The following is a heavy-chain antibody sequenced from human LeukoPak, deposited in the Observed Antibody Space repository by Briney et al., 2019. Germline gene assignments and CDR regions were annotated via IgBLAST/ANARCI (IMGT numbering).Heavy chain of an antibody. J-gene: IGHJ4*01. Sequence: TGRSLRLSCEASGFTFSSYGMHWVRQAPGKGLEWVAVIWYDGSRTLYADSVKGRFTISRDDFKNTMFLQMNSLRAEDTAVYYCAREESGYYRELWGHRTLVTVSS. D-gene: IGHD3-3*01. CDR2: IWYDGSRT. CDR1: GFTFSSYG. CDR3: AREESGYYREL. V-gene: IGHV3-33*01.